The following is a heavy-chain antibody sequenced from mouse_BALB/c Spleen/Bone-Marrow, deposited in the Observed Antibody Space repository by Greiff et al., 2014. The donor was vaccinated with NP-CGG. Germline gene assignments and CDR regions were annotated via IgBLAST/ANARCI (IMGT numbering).Heavy chain of an antibody. J-gene: IGHJ2*01. Sequence: EVHLVESGAEFVRPGALVKLSCSASGFNIKDYYMHWVKQRPEQGLEWIGWIDPENGNTIYDPKFPGKASITADTSSNTAYLQLSSXTXXDTAVYYCTRWVYYGSSYFDYWGQGTTLTVSS. CDR3: TRWVYYGSSYFDY. V-gene: IGHV14-1*02. CDR2: IDPENGNT. CDR1: GFNIKDYY. D-gene: IGHD1-1*01.